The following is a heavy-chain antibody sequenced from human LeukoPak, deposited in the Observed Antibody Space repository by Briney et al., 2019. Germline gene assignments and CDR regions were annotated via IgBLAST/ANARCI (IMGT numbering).Heavy chain of an antibody. CDR3: ANLVYHYDSMS. V-gene: IGHV3-23*01. D-gene: IGHD3-22*01. J-gene: IGHJ5*02. CDR2: ISSSGVST. CDR1: RFTFSSYA. Sequence: GGSLRLSCAASRFTFSSYAMSWVRQAPGKGLEWVAGISSSGVSTYYADSVKGRFTISRDNSKSTLYLQMNSLRAEDTAEYFCANLVYHYDSMSWGQGTLVTVSS.